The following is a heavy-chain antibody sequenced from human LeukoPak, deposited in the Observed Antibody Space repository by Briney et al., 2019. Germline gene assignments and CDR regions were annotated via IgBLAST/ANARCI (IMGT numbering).Heavy chain of an antibody. CDR3: ARWGCSSTSCPDDWFNP. Sequence: MASETLSLTCTVSGGTISSGGYYWSWIRQHPGKGLEWIGYIYYSGSTYYNPSLKSRVTISVDTSKNQFSLKLSSVTAADTAVYYCARWGCSSTSCPDDWFNPWGQGTLVTVSS. J-gene: IGHJ5*02. D-gene: IGHD2-2*01. CDR2: IYYSGST. V-gene: IGHV4-31*03. CDR1: GGTISSGGYY.